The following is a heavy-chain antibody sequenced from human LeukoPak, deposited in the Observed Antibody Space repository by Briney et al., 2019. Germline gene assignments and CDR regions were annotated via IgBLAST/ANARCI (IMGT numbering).Heavy chain of an antibody. CDR3: ASGLGVVPAAEGNWFDP. CDR2: ISSSSSYI. CDR1: GFTFSTYS. J-gene: IGHJ5*02. Sequence: PGGSLRLSCAASGFTFSTYSMNWVRQAPGKGLEWVSSISSSSSYIYYADSVKGRFTISRDNAKNSLYLQMNSLRAEDTAVYYCASGLGVVPAAEGNWFDPWGQGTLVTVSS. D-gene: IGHD2-2*01. V-gene: IGHV3-21*01.